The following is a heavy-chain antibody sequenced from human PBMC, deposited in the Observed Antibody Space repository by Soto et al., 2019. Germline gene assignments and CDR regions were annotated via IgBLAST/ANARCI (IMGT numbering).Heavy chain of an antibody. Sequence: ASVKVSCKASGGTFSSYAISWVRQAPGQGLEWMGGIIPIFGTANYAQKFQGRVTITADESTSTAYMELSSLRSEDTAVYYCARADPALYGMHVWGQGTTVTVS. V-gene: IGHV1-69*13. CDR1: GGTFSSYA. CDR3: ARADPALYGMHV. J-gene: IGHJ6*02. CDR2: IIPIFGTA.